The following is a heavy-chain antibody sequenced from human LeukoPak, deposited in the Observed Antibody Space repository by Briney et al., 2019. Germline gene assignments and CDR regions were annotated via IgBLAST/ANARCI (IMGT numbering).Heavy chain of an antibody. D-gene: IGHD2-21*02. CDR3: ARHLAVVTAIAY. CDR1: GGSISSSSYY. V-gene: IGHV4-39*01. Sequence: SETLSLTCTVSGGSISSSSYYWGWPRQPPWKGLEWIGSIYYSGSTSYNPSLKSRVTISVDTSKNQFSLKLSSVTAADTAVYYCARHLAVVTAIAYWGQGTLVTVSS. CDR2: IYYSGST. J-gene: IGHJ4*02.